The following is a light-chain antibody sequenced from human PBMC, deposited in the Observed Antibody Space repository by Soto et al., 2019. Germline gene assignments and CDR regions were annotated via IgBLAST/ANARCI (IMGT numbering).Light chain of an antibody. V-gene: IGLV2-14*01. Sequence: QSALTQPASVSGSPGQSITISCSGTSSDVGGYNYVSWYQQDPGKAPKLMIYDVSNRPSGVSNRFSGSKSGNTAALTISGLQAEDEADYYCGSYRSSSTLYVFGTGTKLTVL. J-gene: IGLJ1*01. CDR3: GSYRSSSTLYV. CDR1: SSDVGGYNY. CDR2: DVS.